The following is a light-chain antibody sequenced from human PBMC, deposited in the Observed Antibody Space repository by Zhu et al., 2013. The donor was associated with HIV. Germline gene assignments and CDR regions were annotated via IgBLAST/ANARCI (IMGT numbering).Light chain of an antibody. CDR1: QSVRYY. CDR3: QQYGSSPLT. CDR2: ETS. Sequence: ESVLTQSPVTLSLSPGERATLSCRVSQSVRYYLAWYQQKIGQPPRLLMYETSTRAAGIPARFSGSGSVRDFTLTITGLEPEDFAVYYCQQYGSSPLTFGG. J-gene: IGKJ4*01. V-gene: IGKV3-20*01.